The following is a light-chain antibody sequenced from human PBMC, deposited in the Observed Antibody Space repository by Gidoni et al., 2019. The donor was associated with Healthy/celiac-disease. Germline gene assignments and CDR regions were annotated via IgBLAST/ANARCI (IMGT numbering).Light chain of an antibody. V-gene: IGKV3-11*01. CDR2: DAS. Sequence: EIVFTQSPSTLSLSPGERATLSCRASQSVSSYLAWYQQNPGQAPRLLIYDASNRATGSPARFSGSGSGTDFTLTISSLEPEDFAVYYCQQRSNWPPAVTFGGGTKVEIK. J-gene: IGKJ4*01. CDR1: QSVSSY. CDR3: QQRSNWPPAVT.